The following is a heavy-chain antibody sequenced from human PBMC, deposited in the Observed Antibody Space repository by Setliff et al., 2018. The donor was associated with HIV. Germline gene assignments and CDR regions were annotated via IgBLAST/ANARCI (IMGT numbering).Heavy chain of an antibody. CDR1: GYSISSGYY. Sequence: KPSETLSLTCPVSGYSISSGYYWGWIRQPPGKGLEWIGNIYYSGSTTYNPSLKTRVSISVDKSKNQFSLRVTSVTVGDTAVYYCVAGGAPMYQFDYWGQGTLVTVSS. V-gene: IGHV4-38-2*01. CDR2: IYYSGST. D-gene: IGHD2-2*01. J-gene: IGHJ4*02. CDR3: VAGGAPMYQFDY.